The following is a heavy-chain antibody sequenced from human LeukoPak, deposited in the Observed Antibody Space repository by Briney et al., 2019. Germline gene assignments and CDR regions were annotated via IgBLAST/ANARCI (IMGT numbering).Heavy chain of an antibody. D-gene: IGHD6-19*01. Sequence: PSQTLSLTCSVSGGSISSGGYYWSWIRQHPGKGLEWIGNIYNSGSTYYNPSLKSRVTISVDTSKNQFSLKLSSVTAADTAVYYCARGGASRSDSSGWYVFWGQGTLVTVSS. CDR2: IYNSGST. CDR1: GGSISSGGYY. J-gene: IGHJ4*02. V-gene: IGHV4-31*03. CDR3: ARGGASRSDSSGWYVF.